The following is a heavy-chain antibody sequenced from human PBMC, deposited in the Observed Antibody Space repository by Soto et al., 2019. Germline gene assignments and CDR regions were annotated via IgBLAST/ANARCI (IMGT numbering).Heavy chain of an antibody. CDR1: GGTFSSYA. D-gene: IGHD2-2*01. J-gene: IGHJ4*02. CDR2: IIPIFGTA. Sequence: QVQLVQSGAEVKKPGSSVKVSCKASGGTFSSYAISWVRQAPGQGLEWMGGIIPIFGTANYAQKFQGRVTITADKSTSTAYMELSSLRSEDKAVYYCASYIVLVPAAISPFDYWGQGTLVTVSS. CDR3: ASYIVLVPAAISPFDY. V-gene: IGHV1-69*14.